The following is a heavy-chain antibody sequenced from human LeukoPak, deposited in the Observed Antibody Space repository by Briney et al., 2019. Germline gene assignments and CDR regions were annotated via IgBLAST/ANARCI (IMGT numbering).Heavy chain of an antibody. CDR1: EFTFDDYA. J-gene: IGHJ6*03. Sequence: GRSLRLSCAASEFTFDDYAMHWVRQAPGKGLEWVSGISWNSGSIVYADSVKGRFTISRDNAKNSLYLQMNSLRAEDMALYYCAKSGQLGGYYYYYYMDVWGKGTTVTVSS. V-gene: IGHV3-9*03. CDR3: AKSGQLGGYYYYYYMDV. D-gene: IGHD6-6*01. CDR2: ISWNSGSI.